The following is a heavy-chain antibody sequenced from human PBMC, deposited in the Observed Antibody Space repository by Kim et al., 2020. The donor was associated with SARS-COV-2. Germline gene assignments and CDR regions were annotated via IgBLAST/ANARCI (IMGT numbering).Heavy chain of an antibody. D-gene: IGHD1-20*01. CDR1: GFTFSNAW. CDR3: TTRRVLTWYNWITDYDAFDI. J-gene: IGHJ3*02. Sequence: GGSLRLSCAASGFTFSNAWMSWVRQAPGKGLEWVGRIKSKTDGGTTDYAAPVKGRFTISRDDSKNTLYLQMNSLKTEDTAVYYCTTRRVLTWYNWITDYDAFDIWGQGTMVTVSS. CDR2: IKSKTDGGTT. V-gene: IGHV3-15*01.